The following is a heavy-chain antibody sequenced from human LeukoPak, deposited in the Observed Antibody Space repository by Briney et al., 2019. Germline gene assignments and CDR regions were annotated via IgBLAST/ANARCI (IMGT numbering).Heavy chain of an antibody. Sequence: GWSLRLSCAASGFTFSSYAMYWVRQAPGKGLEWVSSIFGSGVGSHYADSVKGRFTISRDNSKNTVYLQMNSLSAEDTAVYYCAKTTTGYSSGRYPGWPVDYWGQGTLITVSS. J-gene: IGHJ4*02. CDR2: IFGSGVGS. CDR1: GFTFSSYA. D-gene: IGHD6-19*01. CDR3: AKTTTGYSSGRYPGWPVDY. V-gene: IGHV3-23*01.